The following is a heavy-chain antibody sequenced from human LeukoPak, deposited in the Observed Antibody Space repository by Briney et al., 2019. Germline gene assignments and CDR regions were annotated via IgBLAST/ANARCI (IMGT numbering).Heavy chain of an antibody. CDR3: ARGSSGWYSDGELDY. J-gene: IGHJ4*02. CDR2: INPSGGST. D-gene: IGHD6-19*01. Sequence: ASVKVSCKASGYTFTSYYMHWVRQAPGQGLEWMGIINPSGGSTSYAQKFQGRVTMTRDTSTSTVYMELSSLRSEDTAVYYCARGSSGWYSDGELDYWGQGTLVTVSS. CDR1: GYTFTSYY. V-gene: IGHV1-46*01.